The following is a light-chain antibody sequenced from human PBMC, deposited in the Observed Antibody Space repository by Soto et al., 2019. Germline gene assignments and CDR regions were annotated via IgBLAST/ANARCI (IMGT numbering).Light chain of an antibody. CDR2: GSS. CDR1: QSVSSSY. V-gene: IGKV3-15*01. J-gene: IGKJ5*01. Sequence: EILLTQSPGTLSLSPGERATLSCRASQSVSSSYLAWYQQKPGHAPRLLIYGSSTRATGVPARFSGSGSGADFTLTISNLQSEDFAVYYCQQYTNWHPITFGQGTRLEIK. CDR3: QQYTNWHPIT.